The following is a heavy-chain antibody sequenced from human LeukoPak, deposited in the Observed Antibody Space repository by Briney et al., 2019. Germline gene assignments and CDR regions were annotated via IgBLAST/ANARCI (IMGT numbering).Heavy chain of an antibody. J-gene: IGHJ5*02. CDR2: ISDDGAYI. V-gene: IGHV3-21*01. Sequence: GGSLRLSCAASGFTFKDYALNWVRQTPGKGLEWVSSISDDGAYIYYADSVKGRFTISRDNANSSLYLQMDSLSPEDTAVYYCARDPHNVAANWFDPWGQGTLVTVSS. CDR3: ARDPHNVAANWFDP. D-gene: IGHD6-13*01. CDR1: GFTFKDYA.